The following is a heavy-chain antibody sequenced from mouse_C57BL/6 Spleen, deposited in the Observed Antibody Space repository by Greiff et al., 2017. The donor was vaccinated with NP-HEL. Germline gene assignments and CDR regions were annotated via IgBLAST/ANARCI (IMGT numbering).Heavy chain of an antibody. J-gene: IGHJ1*03. CDR2: IWTGGGA. Sequence: QVQLKESGPGLVAPSQSLSITCTVSGFSLTSYAISWVRQPPGKGLEWLGIIWTGGGANYNSALKSRLSISKDNSKSKVFLKMNSLQTDDTARYYCAREYYGSSTYWYFDVWGTGTTVTVAS. CDR3: AREYYGSSTYWYFDV. V-gene: IGHV2-9-1*01. CDR1: GFSLTSYA. D-gene: IGHD1-1*01.